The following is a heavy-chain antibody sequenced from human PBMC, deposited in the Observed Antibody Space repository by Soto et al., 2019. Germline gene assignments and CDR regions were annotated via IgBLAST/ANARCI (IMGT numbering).Heavy chain of an antibody. D-gene: IGHD3-9*01. J-gene: IGHJ6*03. CDR3: ARAKEVKDYDILTALESYYYMDV. CDR1: GYTFTSYD. CDR2: MNPNSGNT. V-gene: IGHV1-8*01. Sequence: GASVKVSCKASGYTFTSYDINWVRQATGQGLEWMGWMNPNSGNTGYAQKFQGRVTMTRNTSISTAYMELSSLRSEDTAVYYCARAKEVKDYDILTALESYYYMDVWGKGTTVTVSS.